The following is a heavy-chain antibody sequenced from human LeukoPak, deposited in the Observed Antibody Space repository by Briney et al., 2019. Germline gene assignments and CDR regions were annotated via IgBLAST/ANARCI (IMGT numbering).Heavy chain of an antibody. Sequence: GGSLRLSCVASGFTLSNYAMYWVRQSPGKGLEWVSLISLDGNNAYYADSVRGRFTISRDNSKNFLYLQMNSLTSEDTALYYCAKGRRRGYAYGTIDSWGQGTLVTVSS. CDR2: ISLDGNNA. V-gene: IGHV3-43*01. CDR1: GFTLSNYA. CDR3: AKGRRRGYAYGTIDS. J-gene: IGHJ4*02. D-gene: IGHD5-18*01.